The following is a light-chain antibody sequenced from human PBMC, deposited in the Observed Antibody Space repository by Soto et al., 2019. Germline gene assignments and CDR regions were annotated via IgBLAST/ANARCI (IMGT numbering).Light chain of an antibody. CDR2: GAS. CDR1: QSVSSSY. Sequence: EIVLTQSPGTLSLSPGERATLSCRASQSVSSSYLAWYQQKPGQAPRLLIYGASSRATGIPDRFSGSGSGTDFTLTIIRLEHEDFTVYYGQHYGSSPWTFGQGTNVEIK. CDR3: QHYGSSPWT. J-gene: IGKJ1*01. V-gene: IGKV3-20*01.